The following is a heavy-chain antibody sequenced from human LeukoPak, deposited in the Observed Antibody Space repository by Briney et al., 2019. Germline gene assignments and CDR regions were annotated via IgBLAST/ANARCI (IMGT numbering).Heavy chain of an antibody. J-gene: IGHJ3*02. CDR2: IYYSGST. Sequence: PSETLSLTCTVSSGSISSHYWSWMRQPPGKGLEWIGYIYYSGSTNYNPSLKSRVTISVDTSKNQFSLKLSSVTAADTAVYYCARDRDYGGNLDAFDIWGQGTMVTVSS. D-gene: IGHD4-23*01. CDR3: ARDRDYGGNLDAFDI. V-gene: IGHV4-59*11. CDR1: SGSISSHY.